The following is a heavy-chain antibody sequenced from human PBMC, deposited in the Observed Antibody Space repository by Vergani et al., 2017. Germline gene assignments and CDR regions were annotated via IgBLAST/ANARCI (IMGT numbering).Heavy chain of an antibody. CDR1: VGSITYGPFY. V-gene: IGHV4-39*01. CDR3: ARCVRDEGMIYGETVENWFDP. CDR2: IYYSDNK. D-gene: IGHD3-22*01. Sequence: QLQLQESGPGLVKPSETLSLTCTFSVGSITYGPFYWGWIRQSPGKGLEWIGSIYYSDNKCYNPSLESRVTLSIDTTKNQFSLKLKSVTAADTAVYYCARCVRDEGMIYGETVENWFDPWGQGTLVTVSS. J-gene: IGHJ5*02.